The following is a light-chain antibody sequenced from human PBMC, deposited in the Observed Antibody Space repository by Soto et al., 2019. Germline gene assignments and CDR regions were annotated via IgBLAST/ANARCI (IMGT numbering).Light chain of an antibody. CDR1: SXDVGGYNY. CDR2: EVS. J-gene: IGLJ1*01. Sequence: QSVLTQPASVSGSPGQSITISCTGTSXDVGGYNYVSWYQQHPGKAPKLMIYEVSNRPSGVSNRFSGSKSGNTASLTISGLQAEDEADYYCSSYTSSSTYVFRTGTKV. V-gene: IGLV2-14*01. CDR3: SSYTSSSTYV.